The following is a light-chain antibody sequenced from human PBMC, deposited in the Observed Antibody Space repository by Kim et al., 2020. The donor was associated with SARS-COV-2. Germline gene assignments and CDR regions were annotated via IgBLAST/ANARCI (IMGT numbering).Light chain of an antibody. V-gene: IGKV3D-15*01. J-gene: IGKJ1*01. CDR3: QQYNSWPRT. CDR2: SIS. CDR1: QSVHTY. Sequence: SPGERAPLSCWASQSVHTYLASYQQKPGQPPKLLIYSISNRATGTPARFSGSGSGTEFTLTISSLQSEDSAVYHCQQYNSWPRTFGRGTKVEIK.